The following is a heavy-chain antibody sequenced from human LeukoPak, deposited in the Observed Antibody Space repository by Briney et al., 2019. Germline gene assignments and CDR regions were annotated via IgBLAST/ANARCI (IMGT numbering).Heavy chain of an antibody. J-gene: IGHJ4*02. Sequence: SETLSLTCTVSGGSISSSSYYWGWIRQPPGKGLEWIGSIYYSGSTYYSPSLKSRVTISVDTSKNQFSLKLSSVTAADTAVYYCASRPIAALGRFLGQIDYWGQGTLVTVSS. CDR2: IYYSGST. CDR3: ASRPIAALGRFLGQIDY. V-gene: IGHV4-39*01. D-gene: IGHD6-6*01. CDR1: GGSISSSSYY.